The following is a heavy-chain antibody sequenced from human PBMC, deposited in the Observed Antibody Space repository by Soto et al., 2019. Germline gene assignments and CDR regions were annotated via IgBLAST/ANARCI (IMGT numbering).Heavy chain of an antibody. CDR2: IYYSGST. V-gene: IGHV4-31*03. D-gene: IGHD3-22*01. Sequence: SETLSPTCTVSGGSISSGGYYWSWIRQHPGKGLEWIGYIYYSGSTYYNPSLKSRVTISVDTSKNQFSLKLSSVTAADTAVYYCARTYYDSSGYYLAEYFQHWGQGTLVTVSS. CDR1: GGSISSGGYY. CDR3: ARTYYDSSGYYLAEYFQH. J-gene: IGHJ1*01.